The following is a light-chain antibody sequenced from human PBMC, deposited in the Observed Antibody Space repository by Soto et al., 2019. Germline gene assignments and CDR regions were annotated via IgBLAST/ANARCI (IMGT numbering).Light chain of an antibody. CDR3: QQYESYSPLT. CDR1: QSIRSW. V-gene: IGKV1-5*01. J-gene: IGKJ4*01. CDR2: DAY. Sequence: DIQMTQSPSILSASVGDRVTITCRVSQSIRSWLAWYQQKPGKAPKLLIYDAYSLESGVPSRFSGRRSGTEFTLTIAGLQPEDFATYYCQQYESYSPLTFGGGTKV.